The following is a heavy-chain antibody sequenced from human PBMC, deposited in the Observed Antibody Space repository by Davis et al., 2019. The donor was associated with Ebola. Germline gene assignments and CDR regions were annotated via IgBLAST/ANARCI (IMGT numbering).Heavy chain of an antibody. D-gene: IGHD2-2*01. CDR1: GGSFSGYY. Sequence: MPGGSLRLSCAVYGGSFSGYYWSWIRQPPGKGLEWIGEINHSGSTNYNPSLKSRVTISVDTSKNQFSLKLSSVTAADTAVYYCARLRATLSSAREVGGAGYYYYMDVWGKGTTVTVSS. CDR3: ARLRATLSSAREVGGAGYYYYMDV. V-gene: IGHV4-34*01. J-gene: IGHJ6*03. CDR2: INHSGST.